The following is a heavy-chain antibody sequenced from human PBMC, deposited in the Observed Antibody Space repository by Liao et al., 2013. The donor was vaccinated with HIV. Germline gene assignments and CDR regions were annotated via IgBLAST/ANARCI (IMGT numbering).Heavy chain of an antibody. CDR3: ARKWYYFEPRGSYYDDAFDV. CDR1: GGSITSGNYY. CDR2: LSTSGST. V-gene: IGHV4-61*02. Sequence: QVQLQESGPGLVKPSQTLSLTCSVSGGSITSGNYYWTWIRQSAGKGLECIGRLSTSGSTHYNPSLKSRVTISVDTSKNQFSLKLSSVTAADTAVYYCARKWYYFEPRGSYYDDAFDVWGQGTMVTVSS. J-gene: IGHJ3*01. D-gene: IGHD3-22*01.